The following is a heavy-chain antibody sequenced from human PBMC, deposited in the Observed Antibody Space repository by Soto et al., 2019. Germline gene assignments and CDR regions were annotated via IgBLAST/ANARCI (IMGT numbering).Heavy chain of an antibody. V-gene: IGHV3-74*01. CDR2: INADGSGT. J-gene: IGHJ4*02. CDR1: GFTFSNYW. Sequence: GGSLRLSCAASGFTFSNYWMHWVRQGPGKGLVWVARINADGSGTAYADSVKGRFTISRDNAKNSLYLQMNSLRAEDTAVYYCARIKSGFTFFGVVSPPLDFRGQGTPVTVSA. CDR3: ARIKSGFTFFGVVSPPLDF. D-gene: IGHD3-3*01.